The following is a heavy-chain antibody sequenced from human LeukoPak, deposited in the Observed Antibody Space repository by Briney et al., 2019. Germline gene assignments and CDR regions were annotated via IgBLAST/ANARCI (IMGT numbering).Heavy chain of an antibody. CDR3: ARDGDFREAAAEVVDY. D-gene: IGHD6-13*01. Sequence: GASVKVSCKVSGYTLTEVAIHWVRQPPGKGLEWMGSFYPEDGETIYAENFQGSVTMTADTSTDIAYMELSSLRSEDTAVYYCARDGDFREAAAEVVDYWGQGTLVTVSS. CDR1: GYTLTEVA. V-gene: IGHV1-24*01. CDR2: FYPEDGET. J-gene: IGHJ4*02.